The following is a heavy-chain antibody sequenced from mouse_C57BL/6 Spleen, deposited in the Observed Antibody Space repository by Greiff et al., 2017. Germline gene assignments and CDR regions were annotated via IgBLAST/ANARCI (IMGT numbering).Heavy chain of an antibody. D-gene: IGHD1-1*01. J-gene: IGHJ2*01. V-gene: IGHV5-17*02. CDR2: ISSGSSTI. Sequence: EVKLVESGGGLVQPGGSRKLSCAASGFTFSSFGMHWVRPAPEKGLEWVAYISSGSSTIYYADTVKGRFTISRDNPKNTLFLQMTRLRSEDTAMYYWARGGGYYGSSYFDYWGQGTTLTVSS. CDR1: GFTFSSFG. CDR3: ARGGGYYGSSYFDY.